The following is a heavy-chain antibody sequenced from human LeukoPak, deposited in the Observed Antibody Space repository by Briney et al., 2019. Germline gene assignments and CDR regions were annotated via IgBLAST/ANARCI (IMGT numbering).Heavy chain of an antibody. V-gene: IGHV1-69*05. CDR2: IIPIFGTA. D-gene: IGHD3-9*01. Sequence: GSSVKVSCKASGGTFSSYAISWVRQAPGQGLEWMGGIIPIFGTANYAQKFQGRVTITTDESTSTAYMELSSLRSEDTAVYYCARVTYLLTGYYYWFDPWGQGTLVTVSS. CDR3: ARVTYLLTGYYYWFDP. CDR1: GGTFSSYA. J-gene: IGHJ5*02.